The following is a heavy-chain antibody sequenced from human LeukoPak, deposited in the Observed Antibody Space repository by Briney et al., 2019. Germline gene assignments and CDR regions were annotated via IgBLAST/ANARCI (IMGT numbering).Heavy chain of an antibody. D-gene: IGHD3-3*01. V-gene: IGHV3-30*02. CDR2: IRYDGSNK. Sequence: GGSLRLSCAASGFTFSSYGMHWVRQAPGKGLEWVAFIRYDGSNKYYADSVKGRFTISRDNSKNTLYLQMNSLRAEDTAVYYCARALEDFDYWAREPWSPSPQ. CDR1: GFTFSSYG. J-gene: IGHJ4*02. CDR3: ARALEDFDY.